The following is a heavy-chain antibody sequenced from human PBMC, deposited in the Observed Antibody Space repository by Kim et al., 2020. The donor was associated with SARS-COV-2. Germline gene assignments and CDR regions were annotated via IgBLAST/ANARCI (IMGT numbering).Heavy chain of an antibody. J-gene: IGHJ4*02. CDR3: ARDLSDGWTFDY. CDR2: ITPTGDDT. V-gene: IGHV1-46*01. D-gene: IGHD6-19*01. Sequence: ASVKVSCKASGYMFTSNHMHWVRQAPGQGLEWMGMITPTGDDTTYSQRFQGRFTLTTDTSTSTVYMELSRLRSEDTAVYFCARDLSDGWTFDYWGQGTLVTVSS. CDR1: GYMFTSNH.